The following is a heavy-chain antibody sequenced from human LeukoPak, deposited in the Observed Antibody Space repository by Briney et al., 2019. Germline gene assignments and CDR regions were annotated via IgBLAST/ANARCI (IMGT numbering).Heavy chain of an antibody. Sequence: ASVKVPCKASGYTFTGYYMHWVRQAPGQGLEWMGWINPNSGGTNYAQKFQGRVTMTRDTSISTAYMELSRLRSDDTAVYYCARGTDIAVAGVDYWGQGTLVTVSS. CDR1: GYTFTGYY. CDR2: INPNSGGT. J-gene: IGHJ4*02. CDR3: ARGTDIAVAGVDY. V-gene: IGHV1-2*02. D-gene: IGHD6-19*01.